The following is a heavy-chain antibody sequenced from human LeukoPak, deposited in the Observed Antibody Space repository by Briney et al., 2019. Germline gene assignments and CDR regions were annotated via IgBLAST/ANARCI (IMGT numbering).Heavy chain of an antibody. CDR1: GGSISSYY. V-gene: IGHV4-59*01. Sequence: SETLSLTCTVSGGSISSYYWSWIRQPPGKGLEWIGYIYYSGSTKYNPSLKSRVTISEDTSKNQFSLKLSSVTAADTAVYYCARDERSRYYYMDVWGKGTTVTVSS. CDR3: ARDERSRYYYMDV. J-gene: IGHJ6*03. CDR2: IYYSGST.